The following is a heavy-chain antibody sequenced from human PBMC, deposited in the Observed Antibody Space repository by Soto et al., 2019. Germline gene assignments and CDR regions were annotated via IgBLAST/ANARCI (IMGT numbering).Heavy chain of an antibody. D-gene: IGHD3-16*02. Sequence: GLSLRLSCEVAGFTWITYGVNWVIQEPGKGLEWVSFITSSGSTTYYADSVKGRFTVSRDNVKNSLFLQMNSLRDEDTAVYYCARVAIASGGVIAVTYALDVWGQGTTVPVSS. V-gene: IGHV3-48*02. CDR2: ITSSGSTT. J-gene: IGHJ6*02. CDR1: GFTWITYG. CDR3: ARVAIASGGVIAVTYALDV.